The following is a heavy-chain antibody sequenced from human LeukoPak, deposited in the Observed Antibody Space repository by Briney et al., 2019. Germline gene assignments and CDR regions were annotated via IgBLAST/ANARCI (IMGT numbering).Heavy chain of an antibody. CDR2: INPNSGGT. CDR3: AREGAYIGGSYPFDY. J-gene: IGHJ4*02. CDR1: GYTFTGYY. Sequence: ASVKVSCKASGYTFTGYYMHWVRQAPGQGLERMGWINPNSGGTNYAQKFQGRVTMTRDTSISTAYMELNSLRSEDMAVYYCAREGAYIGGSYPFDYWGQGTLVTVSS. D-gene: IGHD1-26*01. V-gene: IGHV1-2*02.